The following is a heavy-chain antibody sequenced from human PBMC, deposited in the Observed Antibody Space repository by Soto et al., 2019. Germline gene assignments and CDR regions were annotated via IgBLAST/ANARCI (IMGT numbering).Heavy chain of an antibody. D-gene: IGHD3-22*01. J-gene: IGHJ4*02. V-gene: IGHV5-51*01. CDR1: GYSFSRYW. CDR2: IYPGDSDT. CDR3: ARDTFSGDSSGPHY. Sequence: PGESLKISCKGSGYSFSRYWIAWVRQTPGKGLEWMGLIYPGDSDTRYSPSFQGQVTISADKSITTAYLQWSSLKVSDTAIYYCARDTFSGDSSGPHYWGQGTLVTVSS.